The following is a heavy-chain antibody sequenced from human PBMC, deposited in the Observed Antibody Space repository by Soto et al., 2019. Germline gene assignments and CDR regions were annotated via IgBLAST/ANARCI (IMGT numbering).Heavy chain of an antibody. CDR2: ISGSGGST. D-gene: IGHD6-19*01. Sequence: GGSLRLSCAASGFTFSSYAMSWVRQAPGKGLEWVSAISGSGGSTYYADSVKGRFTISRDNSKNTLYLQMNSLRAEDTAVYYCAKVMADGGWYEGDIQHWGQGTLVTVSS. J-gene: IGHJ1*01. CDR3: AKVMADGGWYEGDIQH. V-gene: IGHV3-23*01. CDR1: GFTFSSYA.